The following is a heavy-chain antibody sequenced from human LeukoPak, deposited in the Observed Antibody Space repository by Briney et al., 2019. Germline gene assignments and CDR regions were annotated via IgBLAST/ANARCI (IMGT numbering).Heavy chain of an antibody. J-gene: IGHJ5*02. V-gene: IGHV3-53*01. D-gene: IGHD6-19*01. CDR1: GFTVSSNY. CDR3: AREFGSDSSGWPYLNWFDP. Sequence: PGGSLRLSCAASGFTVSSNYMSWVRQAPGKGLEWVSVIYSGGSTYYADSVKGRFIISRDKSKNTLYLQMNSLRAEDTAVYYCAREFGSDSSGWPYLNWFDPWGQGTLVTVSP. CDR2: IYSGGST.